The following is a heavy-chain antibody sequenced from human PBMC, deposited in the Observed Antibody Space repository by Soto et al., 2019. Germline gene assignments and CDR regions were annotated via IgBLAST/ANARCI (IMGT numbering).Heavy chain of an antibody. Sequence: QVQLVESGGGVVQPGRSLRLSCAASGFTFSDYAGHWIRQAPGKGLEWVAVISNDGNYEKYADSVKGRFTISRDISKNTLYLHMDRLRSENTALYFCARAHGVEIVIMLPGYWGQGTLVTVSS. D-gene: IGHD3-10*01. V-gene: IGHV3-30-3*01. CDR1: GFTFSDYA. J-gene: IGHJ4*02. CDR3: ARAHGVEIVIMLPGY. CDR2: ISNDGNYE.